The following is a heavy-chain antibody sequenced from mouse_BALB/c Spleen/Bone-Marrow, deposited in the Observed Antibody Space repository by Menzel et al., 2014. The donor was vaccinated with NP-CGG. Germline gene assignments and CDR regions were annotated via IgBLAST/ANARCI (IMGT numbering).Heavy chain of an antibody. CDR3: AIWGRLAY. Sequence: QVQLLQSWAVLVKPGASVKLSCKASGYTFTTYWMHWVKLRPGQGFEWIGEINPTNGGTNYNEKFKRKATLTVEKFSSTAYMQLSSLTSEDSTVYYCAIWGRLAYWGQGTLVTVSA. J-gene: IGHJ3*01. CDR1: GYTFTTYW. CDR2: INPTNGGT. V-gene: IGHV1S16*01.